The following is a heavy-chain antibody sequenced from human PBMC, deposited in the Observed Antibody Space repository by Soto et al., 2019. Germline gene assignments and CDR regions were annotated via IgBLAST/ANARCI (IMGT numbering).Heavy chain of an antibody. Sequence: SVKVSCKVSGSRFSNYVISWVRQAPGHGLEWLGRIIPIFNSTKYAQSFQGRVTITADKSTSTASLELSSLRSDDTAVYYCAGEGRGKKAGYNGLVSLGYWGQGTLVTVSS. CDR1: GSRFSNYV. J-gene: IGHJ4*02. CDR3: AGEGRGKKAGYNGLVSLGY. D-gene: IGHD2-2*02. V-gene: IGHV1-69*06. CDR2: IIPIFNST.